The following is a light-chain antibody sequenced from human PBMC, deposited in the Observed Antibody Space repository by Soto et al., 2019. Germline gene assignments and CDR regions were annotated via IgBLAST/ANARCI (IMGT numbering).Light chain of an antibody. V-gene: IGKV3D-15*01. CDR2: STS. Sequence: EIVLTQSPGTLSLSPGERGTLSCRASQRFGSSNLAWYQQKPGQAPRLLIYSTSSRASGIPDRFSGSGSGTEFTLTISSLQSEDFAVYYCQQYTNWPKTFGQGTKVDIK. J-gene: IGKJ1*01. CDR1: QRFGSSN. CDR3: QQYTNWPKT.